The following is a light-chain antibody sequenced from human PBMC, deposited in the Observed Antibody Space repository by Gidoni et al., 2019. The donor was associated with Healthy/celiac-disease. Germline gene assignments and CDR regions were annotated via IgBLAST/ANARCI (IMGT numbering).Light chain of an antibody. CDR3: AAWDDSLNGWV. Sequence: QSVLTQPPSASGTPGQRVTISWSGSSSNIGSNTVNWYQQLPGTAPNLLIYSNNQRPSGVPDRFSSSKSGTSASLAISGLQSEDEADYYCAAWDDSLNGWVFGGGTKLTVL. CDR1: SSNIGSNT. V-gene: IGLV1-44*01. CDR2: SNN. J-gene: IGLJ3*02.